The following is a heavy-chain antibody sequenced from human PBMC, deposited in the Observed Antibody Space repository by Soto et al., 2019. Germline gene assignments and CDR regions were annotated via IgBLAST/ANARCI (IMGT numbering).Heavy chain of an antibody. CDR3: ARGANLGAAAGNYYYYYMDV. V-gene: IGHV3-21*01. CDR2: ISSSSSYI. Sequence: GGSLRLSCAASGFTFSSYSMNWVRQAPGKGLEWVSSISSSSSYIYYADSVKGRFTISRDNAKNSLYLQMNSLRAEDTAVYYCARGANLGAAAGNYYYYYMDVWGKGTTVTVSS. D-gene: IGHD6-13*01. CDR1: GFTFSSYS. J-gene: IGHJ6*03.